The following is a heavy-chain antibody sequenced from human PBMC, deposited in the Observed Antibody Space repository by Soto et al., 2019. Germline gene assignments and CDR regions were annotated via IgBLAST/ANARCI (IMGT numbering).Heavy chain of an antibody. CDR1: GFTFSSYA. Sequence: EVQLLESGGGLVQPGGSLRLSCAASGFTFSSYAMSWVRQAPGKGLECVSAMSGSGGSTYYADSVKGRFTISRDNSKNTLYLQMNSLRAEDTAVYYCAKCITIFGGPRGDHMDVWGKGTTVTVSS. D-gene: IGHD3-3*01. V-gene: IGHV3-23*01. J-gene: IGHJ6*03. CDR3: AKCITIFGGPRGDHMDV. CDR2: MSGSGGST.